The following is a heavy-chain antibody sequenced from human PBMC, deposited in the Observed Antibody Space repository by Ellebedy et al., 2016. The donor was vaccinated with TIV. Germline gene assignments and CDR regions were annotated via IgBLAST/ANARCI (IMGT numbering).Heavy chain of an antibody. D-gene: IGHD1-7*01. CDR3: AKIPVAYNWNYADDY. V-gene: IGHV3-23*01. CDR1: GISVRSYA. CDR2: LGGVGGTT. J-gene: IGHJ4*02. Sequence: GESLKISCAASGISVRSYAMSWVRQAPGTGLEWVSTLGGVGGTTYYRESVEGRFTISRDTSRNTLYLQMSSLRAEDTAVYYCAKIPVAYNWNYADDYWGQGALVTVSS.